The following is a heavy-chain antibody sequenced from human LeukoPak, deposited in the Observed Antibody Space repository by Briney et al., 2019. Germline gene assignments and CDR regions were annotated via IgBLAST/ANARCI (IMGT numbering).Heavy chain of an antibody. Sequence: PSETLSLTCTVSGGSISSGSYYWSWIRQPAGKGLEWIGRIYTSGSTNYNPSLKSRVTISVDTSKNQFSLKLSSVTAADTAVYYCARDSGSYYAPWGQGTLVTVSS. V-gene: IGHV4-61*02. CDR2: IYTSGST. CDR3: ARDSGSYYAP. CDR1: GGSISSGSYY. J-gene: IGHJ5*02. D-gene: IGHD1-26*01.